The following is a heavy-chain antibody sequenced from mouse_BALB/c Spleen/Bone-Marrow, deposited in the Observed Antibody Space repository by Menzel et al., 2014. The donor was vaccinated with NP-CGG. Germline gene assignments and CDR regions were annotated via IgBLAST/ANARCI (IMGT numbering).Heavy chain of an antibody. Sequence: VKLMESGAELVKPGASVKLSCKASGYTSTSYWMHWVKQRPGQGPEWIGEINPSNGRTNYNEKFKSKATLTVDKSSSTAYMQLSSLTSEDSGVYYCARSSYYYGSSYVNAMDYWGQGTSVTVSS. CDR1: GYTSTSYW. D-gene: IGHD1-1*01. V-gene: IGHV1S81*02. J-gene: IGHJ4*01. CDR3: ARSSYYYGSSYVNAMDY. CDR2: INPSNGRT.